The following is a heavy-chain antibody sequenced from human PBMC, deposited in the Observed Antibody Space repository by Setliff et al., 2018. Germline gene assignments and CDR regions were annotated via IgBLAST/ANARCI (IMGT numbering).Heavy chain of an antibody. V-gene: IGHV1-69*05. Sequence: VKVSCKASGGTFSSYPFSWVRQAPGQGLEWMGGIIPIFGSANYAQKFRGRVTIITDESTSTAFMQLSSLRSEDTAVYYCVREGVDSRSSTDYRYYMDVWGKGTTVTVSS. CDR1: GGTFSSYP. CDR2: IIPIFGSA. D-gene: IGHD3-22*01. J-gene: IGHJ6*03. CDR3: VREGVDSRSSTDYRYYMDV.